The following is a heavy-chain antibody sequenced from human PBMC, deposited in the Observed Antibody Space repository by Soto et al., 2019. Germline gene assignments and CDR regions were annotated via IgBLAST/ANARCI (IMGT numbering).Heavy chain of an antibody. J-gene: IGHJ5*02. D-gene: IGHD3-3*01. Sequence: ASVKVSCKASGYTFTSYGISWVRQAPGQGFEWMGWINVYNGNTNYLQKVQGRVTLTTDSSTSTAYMELRSLRSYDTAVYYCARTFWSGSNWFDPWGQGTLVTVSS. CDR1: GYTFTSYG. CDR2: INVYNGNT. CDR3: ARTFWSGSNWFDP. V-gene: IGHV1-18*01.